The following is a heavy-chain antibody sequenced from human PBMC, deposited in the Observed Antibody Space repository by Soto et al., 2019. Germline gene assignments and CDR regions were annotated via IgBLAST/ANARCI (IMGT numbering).Heavy chain of an antibody. Sequence: GGSLRLSCAASGFTFSSYAMSWVRQAPGKGLEWVSAISGSGGSTYYADSVKGRFTISRDNSKNTLYLQMNSLRAEDTAVCYCAKVPIPRNGMDVWGQGTTVTVSS. V-gene: IGHV3-23*01. CDR1: GFTFSSYA. CDR3: AKVPIPRNGMDV. CDR2: ISGSGGST. D-gene: IGHD2-2*02. J-gene: IGHJ6*02.